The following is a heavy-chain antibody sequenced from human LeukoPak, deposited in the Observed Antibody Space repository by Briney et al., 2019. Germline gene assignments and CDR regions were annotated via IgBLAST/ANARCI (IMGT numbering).Heavy chain of an antibody. J-gene: IGHJ4*02. D-gene: IGHD6-13*01. CDR3: ARYDSATGHFDY. CDR2: TYYRSKWYN. V-gene: IGHV6-1*01. CDR1: GDSVSSYSAA. Sequence: SQTLSLTCAISGDSVSSYSAAWSWIRQSPSRGLEWLGRTYYRSKWYNDYAVSVKSRITINPDTSRNQFSLQLNSVTPEDTAVYYCARYDSATGHFDYWGQGTLVTVSS.